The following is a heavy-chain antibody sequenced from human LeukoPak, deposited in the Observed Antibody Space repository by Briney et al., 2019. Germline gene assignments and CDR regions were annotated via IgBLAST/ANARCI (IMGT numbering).Heavy chain of an antibody. CDR2: IYHTGTT. D-gene: IGHD3-9*01. J-gene: IGHJ4*02. CDR1: GGSITDFY. CDR3: ARHVLRYFDPRGYFDS. V-gene: IGHV4-59*08. Sequence: SETLSLTCTVSGGSITDFYWSWLRQSPEKGLEWIGYIYHTGTTDYNPSLKSRVTISVDRSKKYFSLKLSSATAADTAVYYCARHVLRYFDPRGYFDSWGQGALVTVSS.